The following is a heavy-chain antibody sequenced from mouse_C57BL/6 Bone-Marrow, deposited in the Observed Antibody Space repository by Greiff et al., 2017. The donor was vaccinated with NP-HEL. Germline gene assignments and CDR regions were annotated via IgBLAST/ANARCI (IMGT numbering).Heavy chain of an antibody. Sequence: VQLQQSGAELVRPGTSVKVSCKASGYAFTNYLIEWVKQRPGQGLEWIGVINPGSGGTNYNEKFKGKATLTADKSSSTAYMPLSSLTSEDSAVYFCARGGIYYYFDYWGQGTTLTVSS. J-gene: IGHJ2*01. CDR1: GYAFTNYL. V-gene: IGHV1-54*01. CDR2: INPGSGGT. D-gene: IGHD1-1*01. CDR3: ARGGIYYYFDY.